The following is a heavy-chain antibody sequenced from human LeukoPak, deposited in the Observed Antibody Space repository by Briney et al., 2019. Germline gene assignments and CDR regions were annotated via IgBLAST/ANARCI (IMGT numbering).Heavy chain of an antibody. J-gene: IGHJ6*02. CDR3: ARVGGSNHYYYGMDV. D-gene: IGHD1-26*01. CDR1: GGSFRSSSYY. V-gene: IGHV4-39*07. Sequence: SETLSLTCTVSGGSFRSSSYYWGWIRQTPGKGLEWIGCIYYSGSTYYNPSLKSRVTISVDTSENQFSLKLSSVTSADTAVYYCARVGGSNHYYYGMDVWGQGTTVTVSS. CDR2: IYYSGST.